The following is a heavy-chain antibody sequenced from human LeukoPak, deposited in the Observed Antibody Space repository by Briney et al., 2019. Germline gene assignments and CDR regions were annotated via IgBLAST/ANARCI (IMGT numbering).Heavy chain of an antibody. V-gene: IGHV4-59*08. CDR3: ARSALNFYDR. J-gene: IGHJ4*02. CDR1: GGSISSYY. CDR2: IYYSGST. D-gene: IGHD3-22*01. Sequence: SETLSLTCTVSGGSISSYYWSWLRQPPGKGLEWIGYIYYSGSTNYNPSLKSRVTISVDTSKNQFSLKLSSVTAADTAVYYCARSALNFYDRWGQGTLVTVSS.